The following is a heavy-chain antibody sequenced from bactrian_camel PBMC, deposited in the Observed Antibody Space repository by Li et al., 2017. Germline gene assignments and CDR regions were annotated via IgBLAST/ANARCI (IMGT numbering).Heavy chain of an antibody. D-gene: IGHD2*01. Sequence: HVQLVESGGGSVQAGESLRLSCSASGQIRRTYCMAWFRQVPGKEREGVAALDSDGSPMYADSVKGRFTISRENSNGILYLYLQMSSLTPEDTATYYCAADSLIGGYCLEYGYNYEGQGTQVTVS. V-gene: IGHV3S53*01. CDR1: GQIRRTYC. J-gene: IGHJ4*01. CDR2: LDSDGSP.